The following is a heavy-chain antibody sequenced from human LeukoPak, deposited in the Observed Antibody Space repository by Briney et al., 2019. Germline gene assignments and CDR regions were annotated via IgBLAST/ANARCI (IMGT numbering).Heavy chain of an antibody. CDR3: ASQYCSSTSCYGFDY. D-gene: IGHD2-2*01. J-gene: IGHJ4*02. CDR1: GFTFSSYS. V-gene: IGHV3-21*01. CDR2: ISSSSSYI. Sequence: GGSLRLSCAASGFTFSSYSMNWVRQAPGKGLEWVSSISSSSSYIYYADSVKGRFTISRDNAKNSLYLQMNSLRAEDTAVYYCASQYCSSTSCYGFDYWGQGTLVTVSS.